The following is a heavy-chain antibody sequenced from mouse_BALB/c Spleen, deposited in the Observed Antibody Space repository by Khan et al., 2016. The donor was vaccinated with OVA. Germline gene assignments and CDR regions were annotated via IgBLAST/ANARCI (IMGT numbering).Heavy chain of an antibody. J-gene: IGHJ2*01. D-gene: IGHD2-1*01. V-gene: IGHV1S81*02. CDR1: GYTLTSYW. CDR2: INPSNGRT. CDR3: ARLLMNVDY. Sequence: QVQLQQPGAELVNPGASVNLSCKASGYTLTSYWMHWVKQRPGQGLEWIGEINPSNGRTNYNEKFKSKATLTVDKSSSTAYMQLSSPTSEDSAVYYGARLLMNVDYWGQGTTLTVSS.